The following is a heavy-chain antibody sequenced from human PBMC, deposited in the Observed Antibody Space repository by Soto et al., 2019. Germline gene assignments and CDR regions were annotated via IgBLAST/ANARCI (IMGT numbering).Heavy chain of an antibody. V-gene: IGHV4-31*03. D-gene: IGHD3-3*01. CDR2: IYYSGST. J-gene: IGHJ4*02. Sequence: SETLSLTCTVSGGSISSGGYYWSWIRQHPGEGLEWIGYIYYSGSTYYNPSLKSRVTISVDTSKNQFSLKLSSVTAADTAVYYCARGDNAPTIWVFDYWGQGTLVTVSS. CDR3: ARGDNAPTIWVFDY. CDR1: GGSISSGGYY.